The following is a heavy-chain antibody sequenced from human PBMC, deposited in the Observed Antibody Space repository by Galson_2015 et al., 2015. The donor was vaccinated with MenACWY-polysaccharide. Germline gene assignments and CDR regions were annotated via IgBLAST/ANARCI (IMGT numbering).Heavy chain of an antibody. CDR2: INTNTGNP. Sequence: KVSCKASGYTFTSYYMHWVRQAPGHGLEWMGWINTNTGNPTYAQGFTGRFVFSLDTSVSTAYLQISSLKAEDTAVYYCARGRYYYDSSGSPTRYFDYWGQGTLVTVSS. J-gene: IGHJ4*02. CDR1: GYTFTSYY. D-gene: IGHD3-22*01. CDR3: ARGRYYYDSSGSPTRYFDY. V-gene: IGHV7-4-1*02.